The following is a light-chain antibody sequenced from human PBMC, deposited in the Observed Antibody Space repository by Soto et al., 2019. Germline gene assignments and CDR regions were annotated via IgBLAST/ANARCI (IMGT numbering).Light chain of an antibody. V-gene: IGLV1-40*01. CDR3: QSYDSSLSV. CDR1: SSNIGAGYD. J-gene: IGLJ1*01. CDR2: GNS. Sequence: QSVLTQPPLVSGAPGQRVTISCTGSSSNIGAGYDVHWYQQLPGTAPKLLIYGNSNRPSGVPDRFSGSKSGTSASLAITGLQAEDEADYYCQSYDSSLSVFGTGTKLTVL.